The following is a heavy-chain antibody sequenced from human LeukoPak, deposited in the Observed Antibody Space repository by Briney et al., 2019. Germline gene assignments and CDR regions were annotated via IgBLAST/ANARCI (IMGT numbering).Heavy chain of an antibody. CDR1: GFTFGDYY. Sequence: GGSLRLSCAASGFTFGDYYMSWVRQAPGKGLECLSHISGSGHDIAYADSVKGRFTIPRDNARNSLYLQMNSLRAEDTAVYYCARFARLFDFWGQGTLVTVSS. J-gene: IGHJ4*02. CDR2: ISGSGHDI. CDR3: ARFARLFDF. D-gene: IGHD2-21*01. V-gene: IGHV3-11*01.